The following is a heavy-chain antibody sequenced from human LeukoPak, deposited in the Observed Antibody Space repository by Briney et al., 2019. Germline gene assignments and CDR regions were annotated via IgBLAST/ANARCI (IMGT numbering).Heavy chain of an antibody. J-gene: IGHJ4*02. V-gene: IGHV3-43*02. D-gene: IGHD3-22*01. Sequence: GGSLRLSCAASGFTFDDYAMHWVRQAPGKGLEWVSLIGGDGGSTYYADSVKGRFTISRDNSKNSLFLQMKSLRTDDTALYYCVKEPHYYDRSGYFWGQGTLVTVSS. CDR3: VKEPHYYDRSGYF. CDR1: GFTFDDYA. CDR2: IGGDGGST.